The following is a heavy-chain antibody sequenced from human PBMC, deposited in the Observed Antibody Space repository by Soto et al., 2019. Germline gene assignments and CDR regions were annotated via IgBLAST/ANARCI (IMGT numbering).Heavy chain of an antibody. Sequence: QVQLVQSGAEVKKPGASVKVSCKASGYSFTSYYMHWVRQAPGQGLEWMGILNPIGGSTPYAQKFQGRVTMTSDTSTSTVYMELSSLRSEDTAVYYCARGYYDSVAWGQGTLVTVSS. CDR1: GYSFTSYY. CDR3: ARGYYDSVA. CDR2: LNPIGGST. J-gene: IGHJ5*02. D-gene: IGHD3-22*01. V-gene: IGHV1-46*01.